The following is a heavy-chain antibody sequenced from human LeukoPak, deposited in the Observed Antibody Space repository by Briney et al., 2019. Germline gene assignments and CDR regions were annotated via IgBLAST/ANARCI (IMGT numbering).Heavy chain of an antibody. Sequence: GGSLRLSCAASGFTFSSYAMSWVRQAPGKGLEWVSAISGSGGSTYSADSVKGRFSISRDKSKNTLYLQMNSLRVEDTAVYYCAKEATPNANFDYWGQGTLVTVSS. D-gene: IGHD4-23*01. CDR2: ISGSGGST. CDR3: AKEATPNANFDY. J-gene: IGHJ4*02. V-gene: IGHV3-23*01. CDR1: GFTFSSYA.